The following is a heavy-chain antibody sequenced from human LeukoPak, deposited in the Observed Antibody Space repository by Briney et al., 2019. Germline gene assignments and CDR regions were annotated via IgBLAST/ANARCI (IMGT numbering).Heavy chain of an antibody. V-gene: IGHV4-39*07. CDR1: GGSISSSSYY. D-gene: IGHD3-10*01. CDR2: IYYSRST. J-gene: IGHJ4*02. Sequence: SETLSLTCTVSGGSISSSSYYWGWIRQPPGKGLEWIGSIYYSRSTYYNPSLKSRVTISVDTSKNQFSLKLSSVTAADTAVYYCARRYGSGSSGTFDYWGQGTLVTVSS. CDR3: ARRYGSGSSGTFDY.